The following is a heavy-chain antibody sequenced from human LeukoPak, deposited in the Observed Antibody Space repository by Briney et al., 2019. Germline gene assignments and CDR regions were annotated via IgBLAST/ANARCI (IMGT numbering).Heavy chain of an antibody. D-gene: IGHD3-10*02. CDR1: GFTFSNYE. CDR3: AELGITMIGGV. CDR2: TSSSGSTI. V-gene: IGHV3-48*03. J-gene: IGHJ6*04. Sequence: QPGGSLRLSCAASGFTFSNYEMNWVRQAPGKGLEWVSYTSSSGSTIYYADSVKGRFTISRDNAKNSLYLQMNSLRAEDTAVYYCAELGITMIGGVWGKGTTVTISS.